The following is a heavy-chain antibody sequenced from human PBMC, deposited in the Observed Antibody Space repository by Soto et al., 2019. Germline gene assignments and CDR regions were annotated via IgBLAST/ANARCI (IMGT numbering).Heavy chain of an antibody. J-gene: IGHJ6*02. CDR1: GFTFTTYW. V-gene: IGHV3-74*01. Sequence: EVKVVEYGGGLVQPGGSLRLSCAASGFTFTTYWMHWVRQVPGKGLVWVSRIKGDGSSLSYADSVKGRFTICRDNVENTVYLRMGSLRADDTAAYYCARGLKNYYGVDVWGPRTTVTVSS. CDR2: IKGDGSSL. CDR3: ARGLKNYYGVDV.